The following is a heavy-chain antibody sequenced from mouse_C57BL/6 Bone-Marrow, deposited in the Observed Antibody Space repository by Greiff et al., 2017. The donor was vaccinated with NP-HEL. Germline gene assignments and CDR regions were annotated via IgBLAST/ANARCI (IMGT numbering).Heavy chain of an antibody. CDR3: ARGGYYGSSYAMDY. CDR2: IYPRSGNT. V-gene: IGHV1-81*01. D-gene: IGHD1-1*01. Sequence: QVQLKQSGAELARPGASVKLSCKASGYTFTSYGISWVKQRPGQGLEWIGEIYPRSGNTYYNEKFKGKATLTADKSSSTAYMELRSLTSEDSAVYFCARGGYYGSSYAMDYWGQGTSVTVSS. J-gene: IGHJ4*01. CDR1: GYTFTSYG.